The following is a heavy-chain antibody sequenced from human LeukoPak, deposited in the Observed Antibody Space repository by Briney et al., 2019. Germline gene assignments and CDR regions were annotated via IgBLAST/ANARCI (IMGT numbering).Heavy chain of an antibody. CDR3: ARAAELGMGAFDI. Sequence: GGSLRLSCAASGFTFSSYSMNWVRQAPGKGLEWVSYISSSSSTIYYADSVKGRFTISRDNAKNSLYLQMNSLRAEDTAVYYCARAAELGMGAFDIWGQGTMVTVSS. CDR1: GFTFSSYS. J-gene: IGHJ3*02. CDR2: ISSSSSTI. D-gene: IGHD7-27*01. V-gene: IGHV3-48*04.